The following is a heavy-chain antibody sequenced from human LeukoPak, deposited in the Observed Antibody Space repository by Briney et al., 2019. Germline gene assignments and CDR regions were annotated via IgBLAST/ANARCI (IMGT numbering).Heavy chain of an antibody. J-gene: IGHJ4*02. V-gene: IGHV3-53*01. CDR1: GFTVSSNS. Sequence: GGSLRLSCTVSGFTVSSNSMSWVRQAPGKGLEWVSFIFSSTHYSDSVKGRFTISRDNSKNTLYLQMNSLRAEDTAVYYCAIPPRYCSGGSCPFDYWGQGTLVTVSS. D-gene: IGHD2-15*01. CDR3: AIPPRYCSGGSCPFDY. CDR2: IFSST.